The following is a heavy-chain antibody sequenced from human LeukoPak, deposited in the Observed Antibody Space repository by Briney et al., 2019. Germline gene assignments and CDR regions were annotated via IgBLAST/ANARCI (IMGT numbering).Heavy chain of an antibody. CDR2: ISYDGSNK. CDR3: ARDQVPAHGWFDP. CDR1: GFTFSSYA. V-gene: IGHV3-30*04. Sequence: GGSLRLSCAASGFTFSSYAMHWVRQAPGKGLEWVAVISYDGSNKYYADSVKGRFTISRDNSKNTLYLQMNSLRAEDTAVYYCARDQVPAHGWFDPWGQGTLVTVSS. J-gene: IGHJ5*02.